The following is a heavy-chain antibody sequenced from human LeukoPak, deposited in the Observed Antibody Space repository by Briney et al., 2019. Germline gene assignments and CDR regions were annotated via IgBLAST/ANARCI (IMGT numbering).Heavy chain of an antibody. CDR3: AKCRGQGMVRGVIAYFDY. D-gene: IGHD3-10*01. V-gene: IGHV3-53*01. CDR1: GFTVSSNS. CDR2: IYSDNT. Sequence: GGSLRPSCTASGFTVSSNSMSWVRQAPGKGLEWVSFIYSDNTHYADSVKGRFTISRDNSKNTLYLQMNSQRAEDTAVYCCAKCRGQGMVRGVIAYFDYWGEGRQVTVS. J-gene: IGHJ4*02.